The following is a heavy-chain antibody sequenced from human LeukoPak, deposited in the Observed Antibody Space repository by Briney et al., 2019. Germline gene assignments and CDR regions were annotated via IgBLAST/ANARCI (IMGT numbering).Heavy chain of an antibody. V-gene: IGHV4-39*07. CDR3: AQRDSSGYYDYFDY. Sequence: SETLSLTCTVSGGSISSSSYYWGWIRQPPGQGLEWIGSIYYSGSTYYNLSLKSRVTISVDTSKNQFSLKLSSVTAADTAVYYCAQRDSSGYYDYFDYWGQGTLVTVSS. D-gene: IGHD3-22*01. CDR2: IYYSGST. CDR1: GGSISSSSYY. J-gene: IGHJ4*02.